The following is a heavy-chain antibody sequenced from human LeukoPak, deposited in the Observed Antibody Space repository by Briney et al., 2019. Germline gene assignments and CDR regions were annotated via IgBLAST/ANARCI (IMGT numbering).Heavy chain of an antibody. CDR3: AKRYCSSTTCYWVAFDI. J-gene: IGHJ3*02. CDR1: GFTFSSYA. V-gene: IGHV3-23*01. Sequence: GGSLRLSCAASGFTFSSYAMSWVRQAPGKGLEWVSGISADDGTTYYADSVKGRFTISRDNSKSTLYLQMNSLRAEDTAIYYCAKRYCSSTTCYWVAFDIWGQGTMVTVS. CDR2: ISADDGTT. D-gene: IGHD2-2*01.